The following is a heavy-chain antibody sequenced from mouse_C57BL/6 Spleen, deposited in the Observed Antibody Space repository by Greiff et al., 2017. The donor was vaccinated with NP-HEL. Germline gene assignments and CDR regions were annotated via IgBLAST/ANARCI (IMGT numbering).Heavy chain of an antibody. D-gene: IGHD1-1*01. CDR3: ARHLYYGSNYFDY. V-gene: IGHV1-53*01. Sequence: QVQLKQPGTELVKPGASVKLSCKASGYTFTSYWMHWVKQRPVQGLEWIGNINPSNGGTNYNEKFKSKATLTVDKSSSTAYLQLSSLTSEDSAVYYCARHLYYGSNYFDYWGQGTTLTVSS. CDR2: INPSNGGT. J-gene: IGHJ2*01. CDR1: GYTFTSYW.